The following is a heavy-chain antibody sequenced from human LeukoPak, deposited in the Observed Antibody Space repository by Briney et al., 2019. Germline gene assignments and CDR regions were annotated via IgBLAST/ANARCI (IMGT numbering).Heavy chain of an antibody. CDR2: INHSGST. CDR3: ARAKILTYYYYYMDV. Sequence: SETLSLTCAVYGGSFSGYYWSWIRQPPGKGLEWIGEINHSGSTNYNPSLKSRVTISVDTSKNQFSLKLSSVTAADTAVYYCARAKILTYYYYYMDVWGKGTTVTVSS. CDR1: GGSFSGYY. D-gene: IGHD3-9*01. V-gene: IGHV4-34*01. J-gene: IGHJ6*03.